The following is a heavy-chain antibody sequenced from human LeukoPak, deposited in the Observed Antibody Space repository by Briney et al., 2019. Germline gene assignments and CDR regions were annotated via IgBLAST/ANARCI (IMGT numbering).Heavy chain of an antibody. CDR1: GFTFSDYY. Sequence: GGSLRLSCAASGFTFSDYYMSWIRQAPGKGLEWVSYISSSGSTIYYADSVKGRFTISRDNAKNSLYLQMNSLRAEDTAVYYCARESALWFGDYYYGMDVWGQGTTVTVSS. V-gene: IGHV3-11*01. D-gene: IGHD3-10*01. CDR2: ISSSGSTI. J-gene: IGHJ6*02. CDR3: ARESALWFGDYYYGMDV.